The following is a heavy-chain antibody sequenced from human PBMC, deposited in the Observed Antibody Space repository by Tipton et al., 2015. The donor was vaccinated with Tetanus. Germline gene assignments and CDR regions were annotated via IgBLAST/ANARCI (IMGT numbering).Heavy chain of an antibody. Sequence: TLSLTCSVSGGSISSYFWSWIRQSPGQGLEWIGLIYYSGSTSYNPSLKSRVTISVDTSKNQLSLKLTSVTAADTAVYYCATMTPVDWYFDLWGRGTLLLVSS. CDR3: ATMTPVDWYFDL. V-gene: IGHV4-59*01. D-gene: IGHD4-17*01. CDR2: IYYSGST. J-gene: IGHJ2*01. CDR1: GGSISSYF.